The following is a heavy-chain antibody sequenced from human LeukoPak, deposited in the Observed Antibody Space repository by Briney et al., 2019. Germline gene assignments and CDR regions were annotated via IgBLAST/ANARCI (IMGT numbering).Heavy chain of an antibody. CDR1: GFNLSDFW. J-gene: IGHJ4*02. Sequence: GGSLRLSCRASGFNLSDFWMHWVRQAPGEGLFWVSRINRDGRSAGYADFVKGRFTVSRDNSKNTLAMQMDSLRAEDTAVYYCARDLDFGGYSNFDYWGQGTLVTVSS. CDR3: ARDLDFGGYSNFDY. CDR2: INRDGRSA. D-gene: IGHD4-23*01. V-gene: IGHV3-74*01.